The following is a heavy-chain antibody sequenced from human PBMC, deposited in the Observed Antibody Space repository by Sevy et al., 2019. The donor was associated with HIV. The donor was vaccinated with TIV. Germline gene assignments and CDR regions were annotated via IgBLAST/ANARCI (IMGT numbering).Heavy chain of an antibody. V-gene: IGHV4-34*01. J-gene: IGHJ6*03. Sequence: NPSETLSLTCAVYGGSFSGYYWSWIRQPPGKGLEWIGEINHSGSTNYNPSLKSRVTISVDTSKNQFSLKLSSVTAADTAVYYCARGRGGYSGYTTPPDYYYYMDVWGKGTTVTVSS. D-gene: IGHD5-12*01. CDR3: ARGRGGYSGYTTPPDYYYYMDV. CDR2: INHSGST. CDR1: GGSFSGYY.